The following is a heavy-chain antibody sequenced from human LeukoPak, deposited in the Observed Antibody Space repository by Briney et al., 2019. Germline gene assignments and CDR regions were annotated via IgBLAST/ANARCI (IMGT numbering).Heavy chain of an antibody. CDR3: ARGPGRAVTSYYYYMDV. Sequence: SETLSLTCTVSGGSISSYYWSWIRQPPGKGLEWIGYMYYSGSTNYNPSLKSRVTISVDTSKNQFSLKLSSVTAADTAVYSCARGPGRAVTSYYYYMDVWGKGTTVTVSS. CDR1: GGSISSYY. J-gene: IGHJ6*03. CDR2: MYYSGST. V-gene: IGHV4-59*01. D-gene: IGHD5-18*01.